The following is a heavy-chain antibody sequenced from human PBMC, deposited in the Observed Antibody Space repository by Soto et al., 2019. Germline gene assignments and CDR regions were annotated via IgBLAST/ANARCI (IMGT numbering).Heavy chain of an antibody. CDR1: GFTFSDYY. J-gene: IGHJ4*02. V-gene: IGHV3-11*01. CDR2: ISSSGSTI. D-gene: IGHD2-21*01. Sequence: GGSLRLSCAASGFTFSDYYMSWIRQAPGKGLEWVSYISSSGSTIYYADSVKGRFTISRDNAKNSLYLQMNSLRAEDTAVYYCARDESAYCGGDCYFAYWGQGTLVTVSS. CDR3: ARDESAYCGGDCYFAY.